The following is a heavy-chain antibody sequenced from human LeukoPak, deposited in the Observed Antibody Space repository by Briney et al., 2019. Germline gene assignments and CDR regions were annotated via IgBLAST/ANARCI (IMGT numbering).Heavy chain of an antibody. CDR3: ARGDYYYSGMDV. CDR2: IHTAGDT. Sequence: GGSLRLSCAASGFTISNYDMHWVRHTPGKGLEWVSTIHTAGDTYYPDSVKGRFAISRENAKNSLSLQMNSLRAGDTAVYYCARGDYYYSGMDVWGQGTTVTVSS. V-gene: IGHV3-13*01. J-gene: IGHJ6*02. CDR1: GFTISNYD. D-gene: IGHD2-21*01.